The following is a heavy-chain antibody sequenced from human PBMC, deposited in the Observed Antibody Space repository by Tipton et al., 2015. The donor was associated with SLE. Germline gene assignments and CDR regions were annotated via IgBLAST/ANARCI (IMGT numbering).Heavy chain of an antibody. D-gene: IGHD4-23*01. CDR3: AKELWVGNERPYYMDV. CDR2: ISSRGDGT. Sequence: SLRLSCAASGFTFSSYAMSWVRQAPGKGLEWVSTISSRGDGTYYADSVKGRFTISRDNFKNTLILYLNSLRAEDAAVYYCAKELWVGNERPYYMDVWGKGTTVTVSS. J-gene: IGHJ6*03. CDR1: GFTFSSYA. V-gene: IGHV3-23*01.